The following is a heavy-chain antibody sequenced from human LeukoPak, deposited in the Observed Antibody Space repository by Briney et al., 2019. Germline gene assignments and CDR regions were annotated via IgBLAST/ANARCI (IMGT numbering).Heavy chain of an antibody. CDR2: ISTNGGST. Sequence: GGSLRLSCAASGFTFSEYSMHWVRQAPGKGLEYVSAISTNGGSTYYANSVKGRFTISRDDSKNTLYLQMNSLKTEDTGVYYCNSSPGVPYGYWGQGTLVTVSS. V-gene: IGHV3-64*01. CDR3: NSSPGVPYGY. D-gene: IGHD4-17*01. J-gene: IGHJ4*02. CDR1: GFTFSEYS.